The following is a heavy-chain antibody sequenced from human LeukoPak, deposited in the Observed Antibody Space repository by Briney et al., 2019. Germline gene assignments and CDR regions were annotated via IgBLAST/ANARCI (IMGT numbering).Heavy chain of an antibody. CDR2: FDGSDGST. Sequence: PGGSLRLSCAASGLTFSSYAMDWVRQAPGKGLEWVSSFDGSDGSTYYADSVKGRFTISRDNSKNTLYLQMNSLRAEDTAVYYCAALAVAGYLPLDFWGQGTLVTVSS. J-gene: IGHJ4*02. CDR1: GLTFSSYA. CDR3: AALAVAGYLPLDF. V-gene: IGHV3-23*01. D-gene: IGHD6-19*01.